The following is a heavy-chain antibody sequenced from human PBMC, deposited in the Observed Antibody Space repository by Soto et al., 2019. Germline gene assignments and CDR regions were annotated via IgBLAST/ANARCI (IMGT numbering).Heavy chain of an antibody. J-gene: IGHJ5*02. D-gene: IGHD6-19*01. CDR3: AKDLYGAGWYSYFDP. CDR1: GFTFSTTG. V-gene: IGHV3-30*18. CDR2: ISHDGGVK. Sequence: QVHLVESGGGVVQPGRSLRLSCAASGFTFSTTGMHWVRQAPGKGLEWVAMISHDGGVKHYTDSVKGRFTISRDTSNNTVYLQMNSLRPEDTAMYHCAKDLYGAGWYSYFDPWGQGTLVTVSS.